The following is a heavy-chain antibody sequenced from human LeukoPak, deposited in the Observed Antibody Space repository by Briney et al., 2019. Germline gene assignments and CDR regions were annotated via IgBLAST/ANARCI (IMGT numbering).Heavy chain of an antibody. D-gene: IGHD3-9*01. Sequence: SETLSLTCTVSGGSISSSTYYWGWIRQPPGKGLEWIGSIYYSGTTYYNPSLKSRVTISVDTSKNQFSLKLSSVTAADTAVYYCARQRVLPYFDWSHVGGYFDYWGQGTLVTVSS. CDR1: GGSISSSTYY. J-gene: IGHJ4*02. CDR2: IYYSGTT. CDR3: ARQRVLPYFDWSHVGGYFDY. V-gene: IGHV4-39*01.